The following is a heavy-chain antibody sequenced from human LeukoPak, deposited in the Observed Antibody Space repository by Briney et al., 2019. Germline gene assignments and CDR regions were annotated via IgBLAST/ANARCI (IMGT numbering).Heavy chain of an antibody. CDR1: GGSFSGYY. CDR2: INHSGST. CDR3: ARVVGSRITIFGVVIPKTNNWFDP. D-gene: IGHD3-3*01. Sequence: SETLSLTCAVYGGSFSGYYWSWIRQPPGKGLEWIGEINHSGSTNYNTSLKSRVTISVDTSKNQFSLKLSSVTAADTAVYYCARVVGSRITIFGVVIPKTNNWFDPWGQGTLVTVPS. J-gene: IGHJ5*02. V-gene: IGHV4-34*01.